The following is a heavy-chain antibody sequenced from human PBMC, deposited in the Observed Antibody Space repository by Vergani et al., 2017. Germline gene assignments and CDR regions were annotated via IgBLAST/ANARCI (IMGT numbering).Heavy chain of an antibody. CDR3: AKEGVRGVTRYNWFDP. CDR2: ISVSGGST. Sequence: EVQLLESGGGLVQPGGSLSLSCAASGFTFSSYAMSWVRQAPGKGLEWVSAISVSGGSTYYADPVKGRFTISMDNSKNTLYLQMNSLRAEDTAVYYGAKEGVRGVTRYNWFDPWGQGTLVTVSS. V-gene: IGHV3-23*01. J-gene: IGHJ5*02. D-gene: IGHD3-10*02. CDR1: GFTFSSYA.